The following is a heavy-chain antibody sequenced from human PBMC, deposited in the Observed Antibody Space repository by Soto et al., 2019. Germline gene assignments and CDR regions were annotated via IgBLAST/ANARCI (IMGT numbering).Heavy chain of an antibody. D-gene: IGHD3-3*01. Sequence: ASVKVSCKASGYTFTSYAMHWVRQAPGQRLEWMGWINAGNGNTKYSQKLQGRVTITRDTSASTAYMELSSLRSEDTAVYYCAKSSYYDFWSGPAPYYYYGMDVWGQGTTVTVSS. J-gene: IGHJ6*02. CDR2: INAGNGNT. CDR1: GYTFTSYA. V-gene: IGHV1-3*01. CDR3: AKSSYYDFWSGPAPYYYYGMDV.